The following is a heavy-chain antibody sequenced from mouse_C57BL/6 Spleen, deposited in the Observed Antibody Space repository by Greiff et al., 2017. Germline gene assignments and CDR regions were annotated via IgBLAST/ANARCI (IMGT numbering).Heavy chain of an antibody. V-gene: IGHV1-82*01. CDR2: IYPGDGDT. J-gene: IGHJ2*01. CDR1: GYAFSSSW. CDR3: AREDWDGYYFGY. Sequence: QVQLKQSGPELVKPGASVKISCKASGYAFSSSWMNWVKQRPGKGLEWIGRIYPGDGDTNYNGKFKGKATLTADKSSSTAYMQLSSLTSEDSAVYFCAREDWDGYYFGYWGQGTTLTVSS. D-gene: IGHD4-1*01.